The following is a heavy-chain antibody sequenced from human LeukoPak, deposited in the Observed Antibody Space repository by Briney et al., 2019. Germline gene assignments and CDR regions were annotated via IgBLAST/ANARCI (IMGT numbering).Heavy chain of an antibody. CDR1: GGSISSSSYY. Sequence: PSETLSLTCTVSGGSISSSSYYWGWIRQPPGKGLEWIGSIYYSGSTYYNPSLKSRVTISVDTSKNQFSLKLSSVTAADTAVYYCARDTGDRGPGGRYWYFDIWGRGTLVTVSS. J-gene: IGHJ2*01. D-gene: IGHD7-27*01. V-gene: IGHV4-39*07. CDR2: IYYSGST. CDR3: ARDTGDRGPGGRYWYFDI.